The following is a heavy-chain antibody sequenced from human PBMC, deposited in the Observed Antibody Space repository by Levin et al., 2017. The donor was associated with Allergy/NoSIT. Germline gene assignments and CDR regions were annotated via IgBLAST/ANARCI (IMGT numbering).Heavy chain of an antibody. V-gene: IGHV4-39*01. Sequence: SCTVSGGSISSSSYYWGWIRQPPGKGLEWIGSIYYSGSTYYNPSLKSRVTISVDTSKNQFSLKLSSVTAADTAVYYCARHKAVQLEYYFDYWGQGTLVTVSS. CDR3: ARHKAVQLEYYFDY. CDR1: GGSISSSSYY. CDR2: IYYSGST. D-gene: IGHD5-18*01. J-gene: IGHJ4*02.